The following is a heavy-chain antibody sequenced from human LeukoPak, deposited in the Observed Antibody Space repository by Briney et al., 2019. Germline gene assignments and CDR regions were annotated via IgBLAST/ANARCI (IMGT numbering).Heavy chain of an antibody. V-gene: IGHV3-23*01. CDR3: AKDSIPAVGELLNTYYYYYYGMDV. CDR2: ISGSGGST. CDR1: GFTFSSYA. J-gene: IGHJ6*02. D-gene: IGHD3-10*01. Sequence: GGSLRLSCAASGFTFSSYAMSWVRQAPGKGLEWVSAISGSGGSTYYADSVKGRFTISRDNSKNTLYLQMNSLRAEDTAVYYCAKDSIPAVGELLNTYYYYYYGMDVWGQGTTVTVSS.